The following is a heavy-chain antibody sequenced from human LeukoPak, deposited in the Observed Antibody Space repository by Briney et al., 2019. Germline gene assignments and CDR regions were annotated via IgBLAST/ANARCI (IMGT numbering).Heavy chain of an antibody. CDR3: AREQRDTAMSRGLDY. V-gene: IGHV4-4*07. D-gene: IGHD5-18*01. CDR1: GGSISSYY. Sequence: KPSETLSLTCTVSGGSISSYYWSWIRQPAGEGLEWIGRIYTSGSTNYNPSLKSRVTMSLDTSKSQFSLKLSSVTAADTAVYYCAREQRDTAMSRGLDYWGQGTLVTVSS. CDR2: IYTSGST. J-gene: IGHJ4*02.